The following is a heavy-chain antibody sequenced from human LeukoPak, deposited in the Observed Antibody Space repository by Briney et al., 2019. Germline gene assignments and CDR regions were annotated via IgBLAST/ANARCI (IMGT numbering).Heavy chain of an antibody. Sequence: ASVKVSCKASGYTFTGYYMHWVRQAPGQGLEWMGRINPNSGGTNYAQKFQGRVTMTRDTSISTAYMELSRLRSDDTAVYYCARGYYGSGSYYGIDYWGRGTLVTVSS. CDR3: ARGYYGSGSYYGIDY. D-gene: IGHD3-10*01. J-gene: IGHJ4*02. CDR2: INPNSGGT. CDR1: GYTFTGYY. V-gene: IGHV1-2*06.